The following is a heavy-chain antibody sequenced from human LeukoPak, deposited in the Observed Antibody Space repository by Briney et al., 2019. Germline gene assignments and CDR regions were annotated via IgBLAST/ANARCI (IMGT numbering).Heavy chain of an antibody. D-gene: IGHD7-27*01. CDR1: GFTFSNYW. J-gene: IGHJ4*02. Sequence: GGSLRLSCAASGFTFSNYWMGWVRQAPGRGLEWVANINEDGSEKYYVDSVKGRFTISRDNAKNSLYLQMNSLRAEDTAVYYCARSVNWGFIGYWGQGTLVTVSS. CDR3: ARSVNWGFIGY. CDR2: INEDGSEK. V-gene: IGHV3-7*03.